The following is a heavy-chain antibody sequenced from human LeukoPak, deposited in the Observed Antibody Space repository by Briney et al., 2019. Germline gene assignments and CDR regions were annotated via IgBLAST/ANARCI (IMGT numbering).Heavy chain of an antibody. Sequence: GGSLRLSCAASGFTFSSYEMNWVRQAPGKGLEWVSYISSSGSTIYYADSAKGRFTISRDNAKNSLYLQMNSLRAEDTAVYYSATPPGLLFSYYYGMDVWGQGTTVTVSS. CDR1: GFTFSSYE. J-gene: IGHJ6*02. V-gene: IGHV3-48*03. CDR3: ATPPGLLFSYYYGMDV. D-gene: IGHD2/OR15-2a*01. CDR2: ISSSGSTI.